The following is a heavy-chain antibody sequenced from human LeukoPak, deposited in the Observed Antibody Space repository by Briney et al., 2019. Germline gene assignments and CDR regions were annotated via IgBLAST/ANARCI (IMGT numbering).Heavy chain of an antibody. Sequence: PGGSLRLSCAASGLTFSSYGMHWVRQAPGKGLEWVVLIWYDGSNKYYADSVKGRFTISRDNSKNTLYLQMNSLRAEDTAVYYCARDVSGGGGYFDYWGQGTLVTVSS. V-gene: IGHV3-33*01. CDR2: IWYDGSNK. CDR1: GLTFSSYG. CDR3: ARDVSGGGGYFDY. D-gene: IGHD2-15*01. J-gene: IGHJ4*02.